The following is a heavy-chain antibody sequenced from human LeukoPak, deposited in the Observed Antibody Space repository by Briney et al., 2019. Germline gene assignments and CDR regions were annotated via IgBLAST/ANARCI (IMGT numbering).Heavy chain of an antibody. D-gene: IGHD6-6*01. J-gene: IGHJ5*02. Sequence: SETLSLTYFVSGGSISSHYWSWIRQPPGRGLEWIGYIYYSGSTNYNPSLKSRVTISLDTSKNQFSLKLSSVTTADTAVYYCARSSGLEVDPWGQGTLVTVSS. V-gene: IGHV4-59*11. CDR2: IYYSGST. CDR1: GGSISSHY. CDR3: ARSSGLEVDP.